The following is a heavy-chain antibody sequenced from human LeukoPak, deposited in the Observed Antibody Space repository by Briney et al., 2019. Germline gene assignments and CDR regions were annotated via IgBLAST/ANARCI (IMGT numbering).Heavy chain of an antibody. J-gene: IGHJ4*02. CDR2: INPNSGGT. CDR3: ARDRRRAVAALYYFDY. Sequence: EASVKVSCKACGYTFTGYYMHWVRQAPGQGLEWMGWINPNSGGTNYAQKFQGRVTMTRDTSISTAYMELSRLRSDDTAVYYCARDRRRAVAALYYFDYWGQGTLVSVSS. CDR1: GYTFTGYY. V-gene: IGHV1-2*02. D-gene: IGHD6-19*01.